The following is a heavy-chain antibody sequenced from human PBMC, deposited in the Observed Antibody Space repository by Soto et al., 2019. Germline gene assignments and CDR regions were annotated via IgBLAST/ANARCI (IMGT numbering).Heavy chain of an antibody. CDR1: GFTFSSYA. Sequence: VGSLRLSCAASGFTFSSYAMSWVRQAPGKGLEWVSAISGSGGSTYYADSVKGRFTISRDNSKNTLYLQMNSLRAEDTAVYYCAKVHDYGDYYFDYWGQGTLVTVSS. D-gene: IGHD4-17*01. CDR2: ISGSGGST. V-gene: IGHV3-23*01. J-gene: IGHJ4*02. CDR3: AKVHDYGDYYFDY.